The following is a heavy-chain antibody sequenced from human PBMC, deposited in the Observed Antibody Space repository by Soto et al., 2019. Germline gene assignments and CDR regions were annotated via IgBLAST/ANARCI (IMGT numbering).Heavy chain of an antibody. V-gene: IGHV1-18*04. CDR1: GYTFTGYY. Sequence: ASVKVSCKASGYTFTGYYMHWVRQAPGQGLEWMGWISAYNGNTNYAQKLQGRVTMTTDTSTSTAYMELRSLRSDDTAVYYCARGGDIVVVVADYYYYGMDVWGQGTTVTVSS. CDR2: ISAYNGNT. J-gene: IGHJ6*02. D-gene: IGHD2-15*01. CDR3: ARGGDIVVVVADYYYYGMDV.